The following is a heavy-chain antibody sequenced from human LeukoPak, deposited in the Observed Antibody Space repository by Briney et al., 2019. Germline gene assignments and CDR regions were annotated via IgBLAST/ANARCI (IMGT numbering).Heavy chain of an antibody. Sequence: ASVKVSCKASGYTFTSYDINWVRQATGQGLEWMGWMNPNSGNTGYAQKFQGRVTMTRNTSISTAYMELSSLRSEDTAVYYCARGRRGYDSRGWTGWFDPWGQGTLITVSS. V-gene: IGHV1-8*01. D-gene: IGHD5-12*01. CDR2: MNPNSGNT. J-gene: IGHJ5*02. CDR1: GYTFTSYD. CDR3: ARGRRGYDSRGWTGWFDP.